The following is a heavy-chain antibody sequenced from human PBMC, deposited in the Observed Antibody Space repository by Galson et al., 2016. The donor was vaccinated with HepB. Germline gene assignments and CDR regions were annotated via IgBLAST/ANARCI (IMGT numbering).Heavy chain of an antibody. D-gene: IGHD4-23*01. V-gene: IGHV3-30-3*01. CDR3: ARVDDYGGQGFDY. CDR2: ISYDGSDK. J-gene: IGHJ4*02. CDR1: GFTFSSYV. Sequence: SLRLSCAASGFTFSSYVMHWVRQAPGKGLEWVAVISYDGSDKYYADSMKGRFTISRDNSKNTLYLQMSSLRAEDTALYYCARVDDYGGQGFDYWGQGTLVTVSS.